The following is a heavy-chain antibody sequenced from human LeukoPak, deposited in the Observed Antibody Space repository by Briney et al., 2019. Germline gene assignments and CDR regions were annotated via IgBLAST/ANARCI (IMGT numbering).Heavy chain of an antibody. V-gene: IGHV1-2*02. CDR3: ARARDYGDDYYYYYMDV. CDR1: GYTFTGYY. J-gene: IGHJ6*03. CDR2: INPNSGGA. Sequence: ASVKVSCKASGYTFTGYYMHWVRQAPGQGLEWMGWINPNSGGANYAQKFQGRVTMTRDTSISTAYMELSRLRSDDTAVYYCARARDYGDDYYYYYMDVWGKGTTVTVSS. D-gene: IGHD4-17*01.